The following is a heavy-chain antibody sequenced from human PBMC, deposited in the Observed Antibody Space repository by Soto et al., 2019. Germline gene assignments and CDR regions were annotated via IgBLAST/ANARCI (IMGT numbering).Heavy chain of an antibody. J-gene: IGHJ6*02. CDR1: GFTISNYG. Sequence: QVQLVESGGGVVQPGRSLRLSCAASGFTISNYGMHWVRQAPGKGLEWVAVISYDGTITYYADSVKGRFTISRDNSKNTLYLHMNSLRTEDTAVYYCATTRVGPCSSSICFSGIFNGMAVWGQGTTGTVSS. D-gene: IGHD2-2*01. CDR3: ATTRVGPCSSSICFSGIFNGMAV. V-gene: IGHV3-30-3*01. CDR2: ISYDGTIT.